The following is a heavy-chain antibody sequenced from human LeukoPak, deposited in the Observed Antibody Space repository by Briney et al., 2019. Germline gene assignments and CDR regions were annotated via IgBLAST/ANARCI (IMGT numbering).Heavy chain of an antibody. CDR3: ARDLGGATTG. CDR2: IYYSGST. J-gene: IGHJ4*02. D-gene: IGHD1-26*01. CDR1: GESMSGFY. V-gene: IGHV4-59*01. Sequence: SETLSLTCTVSGESMSGFYWSWIRQPPGKGLEWIRYIYYSGSTNYNPSLKSRVTISVDTSKNQFSLKLSSVTAADTAVYYCARDLGGATTGWGQGTLVTVSS.